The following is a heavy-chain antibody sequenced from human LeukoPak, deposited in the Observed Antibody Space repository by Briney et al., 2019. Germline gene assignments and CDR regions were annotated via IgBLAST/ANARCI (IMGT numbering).Heavy chain of an antibody. J-gene: IGHJ4*02. D-gene: IGHD1-26*01. CDR3: AKGRDGSYFDY. CDR2: ISYDGSNK. CDR1: GFTFSSYG. V-gene: IGHV3-30*18. Sequence: GRSLRLSCAASGFTFSSYGMHWVRQAPSKGLEWVAVISYDGSNKYYADSVKGRFTISRDNSKNTLYLQMNSLRAEDTAVYYCAKGRDGSYFDYWGQGTLVTVSS.